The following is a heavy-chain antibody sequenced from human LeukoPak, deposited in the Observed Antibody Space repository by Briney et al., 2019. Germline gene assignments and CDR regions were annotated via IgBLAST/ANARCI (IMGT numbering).Heavy chain of an antibody. CDR2: ISAYSGPT. CDR1: GYTFTSYR. D-gene: IGHD2-15*01. CDR3: ARDWDCSDGSCYCDY. J-gene: IGHJ4*02. Sequence: ASVKVSCKASGYTFTSYRISWLRQAPGQGLEWMGWISAYSGPTSYAQRLQGRVTMTTDTSTSTAYMELRSLTSDDTAVYYCARDWDCSDGSCYCDYWGQGTLVTVSS. V-gene: IGHV1-18*01.